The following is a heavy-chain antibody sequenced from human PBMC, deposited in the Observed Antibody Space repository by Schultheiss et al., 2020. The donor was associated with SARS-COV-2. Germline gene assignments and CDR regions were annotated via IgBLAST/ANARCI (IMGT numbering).Heavy chain of an antibody. D-gene: IGHD6-13*01. Sequence: SQTLSLTCTVSGGSISSYYWSWIRQPPGKGLEWIGHIYYSGSTYYNPSLKSRVTISVDTSKNQFSLKLSSVTAADTAVYYCAREVAAAETPYFQHWGQGTLVTVSS. J-gene: IGHJ1*01. CDR3: AREVAAAETPYFQH. V-gene: IGHV4-30-4*08. CDR2: IYYSGST. CDR1: GGSISSYY.